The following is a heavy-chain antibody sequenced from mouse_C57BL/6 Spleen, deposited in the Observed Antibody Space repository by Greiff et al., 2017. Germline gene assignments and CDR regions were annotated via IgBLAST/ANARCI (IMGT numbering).Heavy chain of an antibody. V-gene: IGHV7-3*01. D-gene: IGHD1-1*01. Sequence: EVKVVESGGGLVQPGGSLSLSCAASGFTFTDYYMSWVRQPPGKALAWLGFIRHKANGSTTEYSASVKGRFTISRDNSQSILYLQMNGLRAEDSATYYCARYATAVVYFDDWGQGTTLTVSS. CDR1: GFTFTDYY. CDR3: ARYATAVVYFDD. J-gene: IGHJ2*01. CDR2: IRHKANGSTT.